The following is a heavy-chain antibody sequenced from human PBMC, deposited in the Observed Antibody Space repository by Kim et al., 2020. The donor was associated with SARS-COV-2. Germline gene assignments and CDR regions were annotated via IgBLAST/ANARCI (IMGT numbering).Heavy chain of an antibody. J-gene: IGHJ4*02. CDR3: ARRGSGSYNWFDY. CDR2: ISSTSNTI. Sequence: GGSLRLSCAASGLSFSSYSMNWVRQASGRGLEWVSYISSTSNTIYYADSVKGRFTISRDSAKNSLYLQMNSLRDEDTALYYCARRGSGSYNWFDYWGQGTLVTVSS. CDR1: GLSFSSYS. D-gene: IGHD3-10*01. V-gene: IGHV3-48*02.